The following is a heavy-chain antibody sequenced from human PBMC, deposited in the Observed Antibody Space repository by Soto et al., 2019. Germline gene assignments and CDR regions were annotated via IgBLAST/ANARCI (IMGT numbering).Heavy chain of an antibody. CDR3: ARRRYYYYMDV. CDR2: IHPGDSGT. V-gene: IGHV5-51*01. CDR1: GFSFSRYT. Sequence: PGESLKISCVGSGFSFSRYTVGWVRQVPGKGLEWMGVIHPGDSGTRYSPSFQGQVTISADKSISTAYLQWSSLKASDTAMYYCARRRYYYYMDVWGKGTTVTVPS. J-gene: IGHJ6*03.